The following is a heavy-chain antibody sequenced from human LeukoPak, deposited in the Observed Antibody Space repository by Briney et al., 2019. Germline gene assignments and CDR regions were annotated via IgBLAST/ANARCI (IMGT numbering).Heavy chain of an antibody. J-gene: IGHJ3*02. Sequence: ASVKVSCTASGYIFTDYYMHWVRQAPGQRLEWMGWINPNSGATKYAQKFQGRVTMTRDTSISTAYMELSRLTSDDTAVYYCARGEYVISGYRNDAFDIWGQGTMVAVSS. D-gene: IGHD3-22*01. CDR1: GYIFTDYY. CDR3: ARGEYVISGYRNDAFDI. CDR2: INPNSGAT. V-gene: IGHV1-2*02.